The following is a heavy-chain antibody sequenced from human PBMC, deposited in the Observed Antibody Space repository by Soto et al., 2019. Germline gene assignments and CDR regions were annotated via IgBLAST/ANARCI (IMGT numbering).Heavy chain of an antibody. Sequence: EASVKVSCKASGGTFSSYTISWVRQAPGQGLEWMGRIIPILGIANYAQKFQGRVTITADKSTSTAYMELSSLRSEDTAVYYCVALRGGVVTQMPPRLYFQHWGQGTLVTVSS. V-gene: IGHV1-69*02. J-gene: IGHJ1*01. D-gene: IGHD3-3*01. CDR3: VALRGGVVTQMPPRLYFQH. CDR1: GGTFSSYT. CDR2: IIPILGIA.